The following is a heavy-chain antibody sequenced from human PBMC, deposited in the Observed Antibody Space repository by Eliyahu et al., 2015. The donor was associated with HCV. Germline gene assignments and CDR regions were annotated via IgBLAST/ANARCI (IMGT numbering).Heavy chain of an antibody. CDR3: TMGRYCSGGRCYATDSFDI. J-gene: IGHJ3*02. V-gene: IGHV3-15*01. D-gene: IGHD2-15*01. CDR1: GFXLSYPW. Sequence: EVQLVESGGGLVKPGGSLRLSCXASGFXLSYPWMSWVRPAPGEGLGWVGRVKSKGDGGKIEDAAPVKGRFTVSRDDSRNTLYLQMNSLKAEDTAVYYCTMGRYCSGGRCYATDSFDIWGQGTMVTVSS. CDR2: VKSKGDGGKI.